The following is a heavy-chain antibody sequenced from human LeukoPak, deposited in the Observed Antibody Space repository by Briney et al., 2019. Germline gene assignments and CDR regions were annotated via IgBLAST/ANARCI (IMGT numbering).Heavy chain of an antibody. V-gene: IGHV4-31*03. CDR1: GGSISSGGYY. J-gene: IGHJ4*02. Sequence: PSKTLSLTCTVSGGSISSGGYYWSWIRQHPGKGLEWIGYIYYSGSTYYNPSLKSRVTISVDTSKNQFSLKLSSVTAADTAVYYCARGLRGYSGYGGPDYWGQGTLVTVSS. CDR3: ARGLRGYSGYGGPDY. D-gene: IGHD5-12*01. CDR2: IYYSGST.